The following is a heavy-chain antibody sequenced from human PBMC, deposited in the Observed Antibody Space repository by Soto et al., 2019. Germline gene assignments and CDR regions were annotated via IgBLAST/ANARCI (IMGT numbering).Heavy chain of an antibody. D-gene: IGHD3-16*02. CDR3: ARGLRGYFLRLGELSSLGY. CDR2: IYYSGST. V-gene: IGHV4-39*01. Sequence: SETLSLTCTVSGGSISSSSYYWGWIRQPPGKGLEWIGSIYYSGSTYYNPSLKSRVTISVDTSKNQFSLKLSSVTAADTAVYYCARGLRGYFLRLGELSSLGYWGQGTLVTVFS. J-gene: IGHJ4*02. CDR1: GGSISSSSYY.